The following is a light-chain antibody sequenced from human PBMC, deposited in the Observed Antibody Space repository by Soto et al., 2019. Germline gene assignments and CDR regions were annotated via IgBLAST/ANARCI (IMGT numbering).Light chain of an antibody. Sequence: QSALTQPASVSGSPGQSITISCTGTSSDVGGNKYVSWYQHHPGKAPKRMIYDVSSRPSGVSNRVSGSKSDNTASLTISGLQAEDEADYYCGSYTGSSTSWVFGGGTKLTVL. CDR3: GSYTGSSTSWV. V-gene: IGLV2-14*03. CDR2: DVS. CDR1: SSDVGGNKY. J-gene: IGLJ3*02.